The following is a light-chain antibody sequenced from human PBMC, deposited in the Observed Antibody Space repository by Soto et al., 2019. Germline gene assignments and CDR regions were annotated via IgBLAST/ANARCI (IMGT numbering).Light chain of an antibody. CDR1: SSDVGANKY. J-gene: IGLJ3*02. CDR2: EGS. CDR3: TSYTTRSTWV. V-gene: IGLV2-14*01. Sequence: QSALTQPASVSGSPGQSITISCTGTSSDVGANKYVSWFVQHPGRAPKLLIFEGSNRPSGVSNRFSGSKSGNTASLTISGLQPEDETDYYCTSYTTRSTWVFGGGTKLTVL.